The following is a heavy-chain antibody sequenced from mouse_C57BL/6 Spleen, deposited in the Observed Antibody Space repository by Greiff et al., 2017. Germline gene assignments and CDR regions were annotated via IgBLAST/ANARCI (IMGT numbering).Heavy chain of an antibody. V-gene: IGHV1-26*01. CDR2: INPNNGGT. CDR1: GYTFTDYY. CDR3: ARDPYYYGSSSWFAY. D-gene: IGHD1-1*01. J-gene: IGHJ3*01. Sequence: EVQLQQSGPELVKPGASVKISCKASGYTFTDYYMNWVKQSHGKSLEWIGDINPNNGGTSYNQKFKGKATLTVDKSSSTAYMELRSLTSEDSAVYYCARDPYYYGSSSWFAYWGQGTLVTVSA.